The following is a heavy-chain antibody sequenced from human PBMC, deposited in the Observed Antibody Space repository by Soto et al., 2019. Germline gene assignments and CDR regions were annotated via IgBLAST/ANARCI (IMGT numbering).Heavy chain of an antibody. Sequence: ASVKVSCKVSGYTLTELSMHWVRQAPGKGLEWMGGFDPEDGETIYAQKFQGRVTMTEDTSTDTAYMELSSLRSEDTAVYYCATRAVVTAYDAFDIWGQGTMVTVSS. CDR3: ATRAVVTAYDAFDI. V-gene: IGHV1-24*01. D-gene: IGHD2-21*02. CDR1: GYTLTELS. CDR2: FDPEDGET. J-gene: IGHJ3*02.